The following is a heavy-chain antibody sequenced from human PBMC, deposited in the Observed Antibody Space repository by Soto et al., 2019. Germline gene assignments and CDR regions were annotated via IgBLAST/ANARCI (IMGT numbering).Heavy chain of an antibody. V-gene: IGHV1-46*01. Sequence: GASVKVSCKASGYTFTSYYMHWVRQAPGQGLEWMGIINPSGGSTSYAQKFQGRVTMTRDTSASTVYMELSSLRSEDTAVYYCARGMGYGDYVKNDAFDIWGQGTMVTVS. CDR2: INPSGGST. J-gene: IGHJ3*02. CDR1: GYTFTSYY. CDR3: ARGMGYGDYVKNDAFDI. D-gene: IGHD4-17*01.